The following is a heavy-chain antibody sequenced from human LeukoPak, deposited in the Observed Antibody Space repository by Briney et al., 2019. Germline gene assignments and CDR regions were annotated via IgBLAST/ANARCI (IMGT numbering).Heavy chain of an antibody. CDR3: ARDRGDFWSGIDY. CDR2: ISSSSSYI. CDR1: GFTFSSYS. Sequence: GGSLRLSCAASGFTFSSYSMNWVRQAPGKGLEWVSSISSSSSYIYYAGSVKGRFTISRDNAKNSLYLQMNSLRAEDTAVYYCARDRGDFWSGIDYWGQGTLVTVSS. D-gene: IGHD3-3*01. V-gene: IGHV3-21*01. J-gene: IGHJ4*02.